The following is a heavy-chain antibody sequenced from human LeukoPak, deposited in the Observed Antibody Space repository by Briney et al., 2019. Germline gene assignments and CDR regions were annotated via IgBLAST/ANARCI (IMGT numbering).Heavy chain of an antibody. CDR3: ARESGYCSSTSCQNPP. D-gene: IGHD2-2*01. Sequence: PSETLSLTCAVYGGSFSGYYWSWIRQPPGKGLEWIGEINHSGSTNYIPSLKSRVTISVDTSKNQFSLKLSSVTAADTAVYYCARESGYCSSTSCQNPPWGQGTLVTVSS. CDR2: INHSGST. CDR1: GGSFSGYY. J-gene: IGHJ5*02. V-gene: IGHV4-34*01.